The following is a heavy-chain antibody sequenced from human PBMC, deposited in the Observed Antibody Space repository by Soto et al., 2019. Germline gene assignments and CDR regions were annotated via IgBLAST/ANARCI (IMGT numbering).Heavy chain of an antibody. CDR3: TRHLSSQQYGYSGSLT. J-gene: IGHJ5*02. Sequence: EVQLVESGGGLVQPGGSLKLSCAASGFTFSGSAMHWVSQASGKGLEWVGRIRSKANSNATAYAASVKGRFTISRDDSKNTAYLQMNSLKTEDTAVYYCTRHLSSQQYGYSGSLTWGQGTLVTVSS. D-gene: IGHD5-18*01. V-gene: IGHV3-73*02. CDR2: IRSKANSNAT. CDR1: GFTFSGSA.